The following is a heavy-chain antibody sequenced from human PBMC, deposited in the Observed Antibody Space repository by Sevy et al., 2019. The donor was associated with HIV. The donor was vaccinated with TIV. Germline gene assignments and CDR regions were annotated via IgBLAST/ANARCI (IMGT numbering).Heavy chain of an antibody. CDR2: INPNAGGSGGT. V-gene: IGHV1-2*02. D-gene: IGHD3-16*01. J-gene: IGHJ4*02. CDR3: ASWGLFSPGYYSDY. CDR1: TYSLTAYY. Sequence: ASVKVSCKTSTYSLTAYYIHWVRQAPAQGLEWMGWINPNAGGSGGTNYAQNFPGGVTMTSDASINTAYMELTRLRSDDTDVYYCASWGLFSPGYYSDYWGQGTLVTVSS.